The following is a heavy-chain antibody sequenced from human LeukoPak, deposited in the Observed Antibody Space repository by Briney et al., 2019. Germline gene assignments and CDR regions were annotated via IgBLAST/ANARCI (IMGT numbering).Heavy chain of an antibody. V-gene: IGHV1-69*04. CDR2: IIPIFSIA. CDR3: ARDLPRGAYYDSSGPFDY. Sequence: SVKLSCKSSAGTYISHPITCVLQAPRQGLESMRRIIPIFSIANYAQKFQGRVTITADKPTTTAYMELSSLRSEDTAVYYCARDLPRGAYYDSSGPFDYWGQGTLVTVSS. J-gene: IGHJ4*02. CDR1: AGTYISHP. D-gene: IGHD3-22*01.